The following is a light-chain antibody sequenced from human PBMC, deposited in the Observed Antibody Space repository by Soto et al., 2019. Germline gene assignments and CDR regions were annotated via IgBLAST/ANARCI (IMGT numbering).Light chain of an antibody. Sequence: DIQMTQSPSTLSASVGDRVTITCRASQSISSWLAWYQQKPGKAPKLLIYDASSLESGVPSRFSGSGSGTEVTLAISSLQPDDFATYCCQQYNRYLLTFVGGTKVEIK. CDR1: QSISSW. CDR3: QQYNRYLLT. CDR2: DAS. V-gene: IGKV1-5*01. J-gene: IGKJ4*01.